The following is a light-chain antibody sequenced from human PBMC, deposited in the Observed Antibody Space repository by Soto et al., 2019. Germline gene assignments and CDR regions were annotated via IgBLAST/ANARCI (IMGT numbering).Light chain of an antibody. J-gene: IGKJ3*01. CDR3: QQYSRLPFT. Sequence: DIQMTQSPSPLSASVGDRVTITCQANQDITNELNWYQQKSGKPPNLLIYQASKLELGVPSRFSVAGSGTDFTFTISNLQPEDYATYYCQQYSRLPFTFGPGTKIDI. V-gene: IGKV1-33*01. CDR2: QAS. CDR1: QDITNE.